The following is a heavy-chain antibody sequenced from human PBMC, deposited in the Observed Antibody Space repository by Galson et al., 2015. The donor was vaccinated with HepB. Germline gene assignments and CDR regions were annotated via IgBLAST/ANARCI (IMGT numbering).Heavy chain of an antibody. D-gene: IGHD3-10*01. CDR3: ARDVRYAFEM. CDR1: GYTFTRNG. J-gene: IGHJ3*02. Sequence: SVKVSCKASGYTFTRNGISWVRQAPGQGLEWMGWISANSGNTNYAQKFQDRVTMTTVTSTSTAYMELRSLTSDDTAVYYCARDVRYAFEMWGQGTMVTVSS. V-gene: IGHV1-18*01. CDR2: ISANSGNT.